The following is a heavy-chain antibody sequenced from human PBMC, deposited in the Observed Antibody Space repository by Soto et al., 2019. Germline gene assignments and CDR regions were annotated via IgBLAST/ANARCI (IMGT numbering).Heavy chain of an antibody. D-gene: IGHD3-22*01. CDR2: FHYSGST. J-gene: IGHJ4*02. CDR1: GGSISSGGYY. V-gene: IGHV4-31*03. Sequence: QVQLQESGPGLVKPSQTLSLTCTVSGGSISSGGYYWSWIRQHPGRGLEWIRYFHYSGSTYYNPSLKGRVTISVDTSKNQFSLKLSSVTAADTAVYYCARVESYDSSGYRNPSYFDYWGQGTLVTVSS. CDR3: ARVESYDSSGYRNPSYFDY.